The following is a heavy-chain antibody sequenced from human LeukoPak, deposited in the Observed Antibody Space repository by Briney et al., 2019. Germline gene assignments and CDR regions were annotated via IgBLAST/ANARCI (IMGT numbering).Heavy chain of an antibody. D-gene: IGHD3-22*01. J-gene: IGHJ4*02. V-gene: IGHV3-30*03. CDR2: ISYDGSNK. Sequence: PGGSLRLSCAASGFTFSSYGMHWVRQAPGKGLEWVAVISYDGSNKYYADSVKGRFTISRDKSKNSLYLQMNSLRAEDTAVYYCARTSSSAWNREVDYWGQGTLVTVSS. CDR1: GFTFSSYG. CDR3: ARTSSSAWNREVDY.